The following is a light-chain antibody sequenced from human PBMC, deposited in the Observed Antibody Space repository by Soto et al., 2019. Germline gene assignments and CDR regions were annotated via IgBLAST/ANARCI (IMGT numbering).Light chain of an antibody. J-gene: IGKJ1*01. V-gene: IGKV1-39*01. CDR1: QSIANF. Sequence: DIQMSQSPSSLSASVGDRVTITCRASQSIANFLNWYQQKPGKAPKLVIYGTSTLQSGVPSRFSGSGSGTDFTLTISRLQREDFATYYCQQSYSSLWTFGQGTTGDIK. CDR2: GTS. CDR3: QQSYSSLWT.